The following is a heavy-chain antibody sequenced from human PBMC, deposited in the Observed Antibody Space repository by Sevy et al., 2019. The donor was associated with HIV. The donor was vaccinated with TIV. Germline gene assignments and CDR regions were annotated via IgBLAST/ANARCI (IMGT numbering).Heavy chain of an antibody. V-gene: IGHV3-48*02. CDR1: GFTFSTYA. D-gene: IGHD3-22*01. Sequence: GGSLRLSCKVSGFTFSTYAFHWVHQAPGKGLEWVSSISRSSTVYYADSVRGRFTISRDNVKNSLFLEMNSLRDEDTAVYYCAREAYYYDSREENWFDPWGQGTLVTVSS. CDR3: AREAYYYDSREENWFDP. CDR2: ISRSSTV. J-gene: IGHJ5*02.